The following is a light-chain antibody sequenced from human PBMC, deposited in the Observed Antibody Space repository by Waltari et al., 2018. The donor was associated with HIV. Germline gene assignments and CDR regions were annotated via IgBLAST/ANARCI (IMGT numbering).Light chain of an antibody. CDR2: RDN. V-gene: IGLV1-47*01. CDR1: TSNIGNHY. CDR3: ATWEDGLSGVV. J-gene: IGLJ2*01. Sequence: QSVVTQPPSASGTPGQRVTISCSGRTSNIGNHYVFWYQQLPGTAPNLRIYRDNQRLSGVPDRCSASKSGASASLAISALRSEDEADYTCATWEDGLSGVVFGVGTKLTVL.